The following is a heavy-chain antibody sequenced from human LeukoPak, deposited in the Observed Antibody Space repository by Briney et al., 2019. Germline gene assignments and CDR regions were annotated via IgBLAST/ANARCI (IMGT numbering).Heavy chain of an antibody. CDR2: IDSDGSET. J-gene: IGHJ4*02. CDR3: ARVDVWGSFRSHY. D-gene: IGHD3-16*02. CDR1: GFTFSSYW. Sequence: GGSLRLSCAASGFTFSSYWMHWVRQAPGKGLMWVSRIDSDGSETSYADSVKGRFTISRDNAKNTLYLQMSSLRVEDTAVYYCARVDVWGSFRSHYWGQGTLVTVSS. V-gene: IGHV3-74*01.